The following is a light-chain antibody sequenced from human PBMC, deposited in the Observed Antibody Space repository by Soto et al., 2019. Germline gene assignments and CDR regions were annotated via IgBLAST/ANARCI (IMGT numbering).Light chain of an antibody. CDR1: QSVRSN. Sequence: VMTQSPATLSVSPGERATLSCRASQSVRSNLAWYQQKPGQAPRLLIYGASTRATGIPARFSGSGSGTEFTLTISSLQSEDFAVYYCQQYNSWPLTFGGGTKVDIK. CDR3: QQYNSWPLT. V-gene: IGKV3-15*01. J-gene: IGKJ4*01. CDR2: GAS.